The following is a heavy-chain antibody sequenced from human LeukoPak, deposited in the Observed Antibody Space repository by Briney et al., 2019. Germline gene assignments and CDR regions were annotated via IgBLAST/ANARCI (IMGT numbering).Heavy chain of an antibody. CDR2: ISYSVTT. Sequence: SETLSLTCTVSGGSISTSSYYWAWIRQPPGKGLEWIGSISYSVTTYYNPSLKSRVTISVDTSKNQFSLELSSVTAADTAIYYCARHLRGATIYFDYWGQGTLVTVSS. V-gene: IGHV4-39*01. J-gene: IGHJ4*02. D-gene: IGHD1-26*01. CDR3: ARHLRGATIYFDY. CDR1: GGSISTSSYY.